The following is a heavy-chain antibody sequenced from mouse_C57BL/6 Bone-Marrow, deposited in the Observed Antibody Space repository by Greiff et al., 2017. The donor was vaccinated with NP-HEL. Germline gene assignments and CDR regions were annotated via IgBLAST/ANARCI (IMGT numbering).Heavy chain of an antibody. V-gene: IGHV1-69*01. J-gene: IGHJ2*01. CDR1: GYTFTSYW. CDR2: IDPSDSYT. D-gene: IGHD2-3*01. Sequence: QVQLQQPGAELVMPGASVKLSCKASGYTFTSYWMHWVKQRPGQGLEWIGEIDPSDSYTNYNQKFTGKSTLTVDKSSRPAYMQLSSLTSEDSAVYYCARCLYDGYFHFDYWGQGTTLTVSS. CDR3: ARCLYDGYFHFDY.